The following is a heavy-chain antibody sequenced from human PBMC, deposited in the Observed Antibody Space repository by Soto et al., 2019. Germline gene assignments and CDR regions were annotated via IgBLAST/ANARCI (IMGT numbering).Heavy chain of an antibody. CDR3: ARDRKDYDFWSGYWNYYGMDV. V-gene: IGHV1-18*04. J-gene: IGHJ6*02. CDR2: ISAYSGNT. Sequence: ASVKVSCKASGYTFTSYGISWVRQAPGQGLEWMGWISAYSGNTNYAQKLQGRVTMTTDTSISTAYMELSRLRSDDTAVYYCARDRKDYDFWSGYWNYYGMDVWGQGTTVTVSS. D-gene: IGHD3-3*01. CDR1: GYTFTSYG.